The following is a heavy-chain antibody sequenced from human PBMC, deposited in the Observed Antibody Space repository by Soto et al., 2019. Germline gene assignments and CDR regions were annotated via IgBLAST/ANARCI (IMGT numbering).Heavy chain of an antibody. V-gene: IGHV1-69*01. Sequence: QVQLVQSGAEVKKPGSSVKVSCKASGGTFSSYAISWVRQAPGQGLEWMGGIIPIFGTANYAQKFQGRVTITADESTSTADMELSSLRSEDTAVYYCAREARLMVRGSGWFDPWGQGTLVTVSS. CDR2: IIPIFGTA. CDR1: GGTFSSYA. J-gene: IGHJ5*02. CDR3: AREARLMVRGSGWFDP. D-gene: IGHD3-10*01.